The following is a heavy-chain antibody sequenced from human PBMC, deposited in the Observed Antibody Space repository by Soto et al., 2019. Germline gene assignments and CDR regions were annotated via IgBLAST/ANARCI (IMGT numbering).Heavy chain of an antibody. CDR1: GGSISSYY. CDR3: ARDQGFTVNTAMVTGYYYSGMDV. D-gene: IGHD5-18*01. V-gene: IGHV4-4*07. Sequence: SETLSLTCTVSGGSISSYYWSWIRQPAGKGLEWIGRIYTSGSTNYNPSLKSRVTMSVDTSKNQFSLKLSSVPAADTAVYYCARDQGFTVNTAMVTGYYYSGMDVWGQGTTVTVSS. J-gene: IGHJ6*02. CDR2: IYTSGST.